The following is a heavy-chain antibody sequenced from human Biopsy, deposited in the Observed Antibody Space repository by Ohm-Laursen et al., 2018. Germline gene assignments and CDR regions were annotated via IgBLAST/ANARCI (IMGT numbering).Heavy chain of an antibody. D-gene: IGHD4-23*01. J-gene: IGHJ1*01. Sequence: GTLSLTCTVSGGSFTGHYWSWIRQPPGKGLEWIGHISYTGYTSYKSSLKSRVTISLDTSRKHFSLRLTSLAAADTAVYYCVRWSNEYGGLYFPHWGQGTLVTVSS. V-gene: IGHV4-59*11. CDR2: ISYTGYT. CDR3: VRWSNEYGGLYFPH. CDR1: GGSFTGHY.